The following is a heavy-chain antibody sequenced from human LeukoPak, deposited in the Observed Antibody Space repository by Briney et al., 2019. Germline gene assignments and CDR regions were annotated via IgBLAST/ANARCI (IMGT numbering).Heavy chain of an antibody. Sequence: GGSLRLSCAASGFTFSDYYMSWIRQAPGKGLEWVSYISSSSSYTNYADPVKGRFTISRDNAKNSLYLQMNSLRAEDTAVYYCARGRDYGDPGDYWGQGTLVTVSS. V-gene: IGHV3-11*06. CDR3: ARGRDYGDPGDY. J-gene: IGHJ4*02. D-gene: IGHD4-17*01. CDR2: ISSSSSYT. CDR1: GFTFSDYY.